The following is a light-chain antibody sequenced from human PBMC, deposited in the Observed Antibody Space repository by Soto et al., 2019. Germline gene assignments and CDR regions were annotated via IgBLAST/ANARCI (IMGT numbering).Light chain of an antibody. CDR2: LGS. CDR1: QSLLHSNGYNY. V-gene: IGKV2-28*01. CDR3: MQALQTPYT. Sequence: DIVMTQSPLSLPVTPGEPASISCRSSQSLLHSNGYNYLDWYLQKPGQSPHLLIYLGSNRASGVPDRFSGRGSGTDFTLKISRVEAEDVGVYYCMQALQTPYTFGQGTRLEIK. J-gene: IGKJ2*01.